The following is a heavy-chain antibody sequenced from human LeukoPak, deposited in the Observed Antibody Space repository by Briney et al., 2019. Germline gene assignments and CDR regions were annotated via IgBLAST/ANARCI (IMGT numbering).Heavy chain of an antibody. Sequence: PGGSLRLSCAAPGFTFSSYAMHWVRQAPGKGLEWVAVISYDGSNKYYADSVKGRFTISRDNSKNTLYLQMNSLRAEDTAVYYCARGSSGYDYGMDVWGQGTTVTVSS. J-gene: IGHJ6*02. CDR3: ARGSSGYDYGMDV. D-gene: IGHD3-3*01. CDR2: ISYDGSNK. CDR1: GFTFSSYA. V-gene: IGHV3-30-3*01.